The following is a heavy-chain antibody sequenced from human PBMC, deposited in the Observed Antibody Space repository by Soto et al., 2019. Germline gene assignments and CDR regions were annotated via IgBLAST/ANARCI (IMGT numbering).Heavy chain of an antibody. V-gene: IGHV1-69*13. CDR2: IIPIFGTA. J-gene: IGHJ4*02. D-gene: IGHD5-12*01. Sequence: GASVKVSCKASGGTFSSYAISWVRQAPGQGLEWMGGIIPIFGTANYAQKFQGRVTITADESTSTAYMELSSLRSEDTAVYYCAKLLLKRGYVSYFDYWGQGTLVTVSS. CDR1: GGTFSSYA. CDR3: AKLLLKRGYVSYFDY.